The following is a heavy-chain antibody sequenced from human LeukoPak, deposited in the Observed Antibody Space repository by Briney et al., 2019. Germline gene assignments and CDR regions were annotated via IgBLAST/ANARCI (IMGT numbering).Heavy chain of an antibody. D-gene: IGHD6-19*01. CDR1: GYTFTSYG. CDR2: INPNSGGT. J-gene: IGHJ4*02. Sequence: ASVKVSCKASGYTFTSYGISWVRQAPGQGLEWMGWINPNSGGTNYAQKFQGRVTMTRDTSISTAYMELSRLRSDDTAVYYCARVGLYSSGWPDYWGQGTLVTVSS. V-gene: IGHV1-2*02. CDR3: ARVGLYSSGWPDY.